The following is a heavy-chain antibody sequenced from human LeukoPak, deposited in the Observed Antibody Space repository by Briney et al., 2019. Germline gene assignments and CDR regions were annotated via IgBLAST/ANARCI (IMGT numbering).Heavy chain of an antibody. J-gene: IGHJ4*02. CDR2: INPNSGDT. Sequence: GASVKASCKASGYTFTGYYIHWVRQAPGQGLEWMGWINPNSGDTNYAQKFQGRVTMTRDTSISTAYMELSGLRSDDTAVYYCAREISSGWSDYWGQGTLVTVSS. D-gene: IGHD6-19*01. CDR3: AREISSGWSDY. CDR1: GYTFTGYY. V-gene: IGHV1-2*02.